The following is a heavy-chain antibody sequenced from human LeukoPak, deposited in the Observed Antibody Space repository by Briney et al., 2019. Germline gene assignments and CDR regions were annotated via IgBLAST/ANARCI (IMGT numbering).Heavy chain of an antibody. J-gene: IGHJ4*02. CDR2: ISWNSGSI. CDR3: AKDIRRYDSSGYPTPFDY. CDR1: GFTFDDYA. V-gene: IGHV3-9*01. Sequence: PGGSLRLSCAASGFTFDDYAMHWVRQAPGKGLEWVSGISWNSGSIGYADSVKGRFTISRDNAKNSLYLQTNSLRAEDTALYYCAKDIRRYDSSGYPTPFDYWGQGTLVTVSS. D-gene: IGHD3-22*01.